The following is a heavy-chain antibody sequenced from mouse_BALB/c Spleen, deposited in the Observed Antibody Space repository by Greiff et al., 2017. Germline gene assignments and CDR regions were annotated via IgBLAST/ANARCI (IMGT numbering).Heavy chain of an antibody. CDR1: GFTFSSFG. Sequence: EVQGVESGGGLVQPGGSRKLSCAASGFTFSSFGMHWVRQAPEKGLEWVAYISSGSSTIYYADTVKGRFTISRDNPKNTLFLQMTSLRSEDTAMYYCARDGNYEGYAMDYWGQGTSVTVSS. V-gene: IGHV5-17*02. CDR2: ISSGSSTI. D-gene: IGHD2-1*01. J-gene: IGHJ4*01. CDR3: ARDGNYEGYAMDY.